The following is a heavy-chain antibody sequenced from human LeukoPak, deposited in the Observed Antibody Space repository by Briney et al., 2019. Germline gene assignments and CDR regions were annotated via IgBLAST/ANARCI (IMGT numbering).Heavy chain of an antibody. Sequence: ASVKVSCKASGYTFTSYGISWVRQAPGQGLEWMGWISAYNGNTNYAQKLQGRVTMTTDTSTSTAYMELRSLRSDDTAVYYCARNFVLRFLEWLPNSYYYYYIDVWGKGTTVTVSS. CDR3: ARNFVLRFLEWLPNSYYYYYIDV. V-gene: IGHV1-18*01. CDR1: GYTFTSYG. CDR2: ISAYNGNT. D-gene: IGHD3-3*01. J-gene: IGHJ6*03.